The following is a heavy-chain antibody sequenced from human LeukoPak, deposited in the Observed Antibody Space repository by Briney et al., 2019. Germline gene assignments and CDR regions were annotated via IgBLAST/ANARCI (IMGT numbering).Heavy chain of an antibody. CDR1: DYTFTSYD. CDR2: MNPNSGNT. V-gene: IGHV1-8*03. D-gene: IGHD6-6*01. CDR3: ARSSSWSAARRDAFDI. Sequence: ASVKVSCKASDYTFTSYDINWVRQATGQGLEWMGWMNPNSGNTGYAQRFQGRVTFTRDTSINTAYMELSSLTSEDTAVYYCARSSSWSAARRDAFDIWGQGTMVTVSS. J-gene: IGHJ3*02.